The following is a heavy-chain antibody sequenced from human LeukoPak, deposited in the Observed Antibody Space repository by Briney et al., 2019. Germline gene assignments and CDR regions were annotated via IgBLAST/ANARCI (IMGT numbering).Heavy chain of an antibody. Sequence: GASVKVSCKASGYTFISYYMHWVRQAPGQGLEWMGIINPSSGSTTFAQRFQDRVTMTRDTSTNTVYMELSSLRSEDTAVYYCARGWNYYGRTGFDFWGQGTLVTVSS. J-gene: IGHJ4*02. CDR2: INPSSGST. D-gene: IGHD3-10*01. CDR3: ARGWNYYGRTGFDF. CDR1: GYTFISYY. V-gene: IGHV1-46*01.